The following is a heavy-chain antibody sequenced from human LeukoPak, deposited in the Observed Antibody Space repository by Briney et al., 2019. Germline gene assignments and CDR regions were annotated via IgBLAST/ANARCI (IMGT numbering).Heavy chain of an antibody. J-gene: IGHJ4*02. D-gene: IGHD3-10*01. V-gene: IGHV3-15*01. CDR1: GVTISDAW. Sequence: KTGGSLRLSCVASGVTISDAWMSWVRQAPGKGLERVGRIKSKSDGGTTDYAAPVTDRFIISRDDSKNTLFLQMNSLEADDTAVYYCTTGGHYFGSWGQGTLVIVSS. CDR3: TTGGHYFGS. CDR2: IKSKSDGGTT.